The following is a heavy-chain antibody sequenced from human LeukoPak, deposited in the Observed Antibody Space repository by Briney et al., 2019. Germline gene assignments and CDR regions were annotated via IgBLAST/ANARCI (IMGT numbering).Heavy chain of an antibody. D-gene: IGHD6-13*01. J-gene: IGHJ6*03. CDR1: GFTFDDYA. Sequence: PVGSLRLSCAASGFTFDDYAMHWVRQAPGKGLEWVSGISWNSGSIGYADSVKGRFTISRDNAKNSLYLQMNSLRAEDTALYYCAKDIASSSWYYMDVWGKGTTVTDSS. CDR3: AKDIASSSWYYMDV. V-gene: IGHV3-9*01. CDR2: ISWNSGSI.